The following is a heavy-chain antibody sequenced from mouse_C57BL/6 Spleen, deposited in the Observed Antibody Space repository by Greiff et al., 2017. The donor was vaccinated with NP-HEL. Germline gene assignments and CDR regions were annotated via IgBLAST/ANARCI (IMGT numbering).Heavy chain of an antibody. V-gene: IGHV1-66*01. D-gene: IGHD1-1*01. CDR2: IYPGSGNT. J-gene: IGHJ2*01. CDR3: ARGVITTVVAFYYFDY. CDR1: GYSFTSYY. Sequence: VKLQESGPELVKPGASVKISCKASGYSFTSYYIHWVKQRPGQGLEWIGWIYPGSGNTKYNEKFKGKATLTADTSSSTAYMQLSSLTSEDSAVYYCARGVITTVVAFYYFDYWGQGTTLTVSS.